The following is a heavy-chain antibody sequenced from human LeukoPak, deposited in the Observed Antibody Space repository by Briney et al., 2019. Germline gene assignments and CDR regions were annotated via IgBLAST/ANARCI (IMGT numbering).Heavy chain of an antibody. Sequence: PSETLSLTCAVYGGSFSGYYWSWIRQPPGKGLEWIGEINHSGSTNYNPSLKSRVTISVDTSKNQFSLKLSSVTAADTAVYYCATGGNYYDRRDWFDPWGQGTLVTVSS. CDR3: ATGGNYYDRRDWFDP. J-gene: IGHJ5*02. V-gene: IGHV4-34*01. D-gene: IGHD3-22*01. CDR1: GGSFSGYY. CDR2: INHSGST.